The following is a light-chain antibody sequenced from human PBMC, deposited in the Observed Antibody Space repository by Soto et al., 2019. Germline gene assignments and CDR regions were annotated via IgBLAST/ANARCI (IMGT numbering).Light chain of an antibody. Sequence: EMARTHAATKLSVSPGEGQPLRCRGSQYVSNKVAWYQQKPGQAPSLLILGASTRATGVPARFSGSGSGTEFTLSIISLQSPGFAVFYFKEYTGWPAFSLGEGTKLEIK. V-gene: IGKV3-15*01. J-gene: IGKJ2*03. CDR1: QYVSNK. CDR3: KEYTGWPAFS. CDR2: GAS.